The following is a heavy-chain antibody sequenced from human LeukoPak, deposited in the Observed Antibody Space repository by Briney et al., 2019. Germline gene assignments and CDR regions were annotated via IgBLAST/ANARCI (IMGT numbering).Heavy chain of an antibody. CDR3: ARDYSGYSYGYAYYGMDV. D-gene: IGHD5-18*01. J-gene: IGHJ6*02. CDR2: ISGSGGST. V-gene: IGHV3-23*01. CDR1: GFTFSSYA. Sequence: GGSLRLSCAASGFTFSSYAMSWVRQAPGKGLEWVSAISGSGGSTYYADSVKGRFTISRDNSKNTLYLQMNSLRAEDTAVYYCARDYSGYSYGYAYYGMDVWGQGTTVTVSS.